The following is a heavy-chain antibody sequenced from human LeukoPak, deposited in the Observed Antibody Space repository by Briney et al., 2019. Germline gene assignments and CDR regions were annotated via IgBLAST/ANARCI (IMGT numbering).Heavy chain of an antibody. Sequence: SQTLSLTCAISGDSVSSNTAAWNCVRQSPSRGLGWLGRTYYRSTWYNDYAVAVKSRITINPDTSKNQFSLQLNSVTPDDAAVYYCAVGTGVFDYWGQGTLVTVSS. J-gene: IGHJ4*02. CDR1: GDSVSSNTAA. CDR3: AVGTGVFDY. V-gene: IGHV6-1*01. CDR2: TYYRSTWYN. D-gene: IGHD7-27*01.